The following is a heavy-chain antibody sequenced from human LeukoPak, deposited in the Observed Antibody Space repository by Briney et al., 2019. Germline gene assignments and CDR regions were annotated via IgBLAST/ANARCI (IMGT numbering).Heavy chain of an antibody. CDR2: IIPILDIT. D-gene: IGHD3-16*01. CDR1: GGTFNNSA. V-gene: IGHV1-69*04. J-gene: IGHJ4*02. Sequence: SVKVSCKASGGTFNNSAISWVRQAPGQGLEWMGRIIPILDITNYAQKFQGRVTITADKSTSTAYMELSSLRSEDTAVYYCARDLADLGVFDYWGQGTLVTVSS. CDR3: ARDLADLGVFDY.